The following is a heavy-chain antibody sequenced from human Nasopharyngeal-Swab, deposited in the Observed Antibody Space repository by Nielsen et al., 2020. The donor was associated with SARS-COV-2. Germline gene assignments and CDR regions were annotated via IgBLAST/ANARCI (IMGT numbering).Heavy chain of an antibody. J-gene: IGHJ4*02. D-gene: IGHD3-22*01. V-gene: IGHV3-30*04. CDR3: AKAQLYYDSSGYRD. Sequence: GESLKISCAASGFTFSRYAMHWVRQAPGKGLEWVAVISYDGSNKYYADSVKGRFTISRDNSKNTLYLQMNSLRAEDTAVYYCAKAQLYYDSSGYRDWGQGTLVTVSS. CDR1: GFTFSRYA. CDR2: ISYDGSNK.